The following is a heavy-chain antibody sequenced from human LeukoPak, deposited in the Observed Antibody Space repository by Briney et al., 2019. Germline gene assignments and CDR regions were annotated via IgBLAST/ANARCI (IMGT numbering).Heavy chain of an antibody. Sequence: GGSLRLSCAASGFTFSSYAMSWVRQAPGKGLEWGSAISGGGGSTDYAASVKGRFTISRDNSKNTLYLQMNSLRAEDTAVYYCAKDLGYSSGWYPYNWFDPWGQGTLVTVSS. V-gene: IGHV3-23*01. J-gene: IGHJ5*02. CDR3: AKDLGYSSGWYPYNWFDP. CDR2: ISGGGGST. D-gene: IGHD6-19*01. CDR1: GFTFSSYA.